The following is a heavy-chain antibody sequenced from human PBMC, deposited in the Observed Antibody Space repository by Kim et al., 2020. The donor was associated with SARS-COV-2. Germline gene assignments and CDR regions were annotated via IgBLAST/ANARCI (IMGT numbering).Heavy chain of an antibody. V-gene: IGHV7-4-1*02. CDR2: IYTNTGNP. D-gene: IGHD3-22*01. Sequence: ASVKVSCKASGYTFTSSAMNWVRQAPGKGLEWMGWIYTNTGNPTYAQGFTGRYVFSLDTSVSTAYLQISSLKAEDTAVYYCARGAYGSSGHYYFQHWGQG. J-gene: IGHJ1*01. CDR1: GYTFTSSA. CDR3: ARGAYGSSGHYYFQH.